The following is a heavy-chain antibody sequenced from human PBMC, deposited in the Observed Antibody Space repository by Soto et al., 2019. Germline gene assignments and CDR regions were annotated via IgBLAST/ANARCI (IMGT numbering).Heavy chain of an antibody. Sequence: PGESLKISCKGSGCSFTSYWIGWVRQMPGKGLEWMGIIYPGDSDTRYSPSFQGQVTISADKSISTAYLQWSSLKASDTAMYYCARHTSNGDYYYYGMDVWGQGTTVTVSS. J-gene: IGHJ6*02. CDR1: GCSFTSYW. V-gene: IGHV5-51*01. CDR3: ARHTSNGDYYYYGMDV. D-gene: IGHD4-4*01. CDR2: IYPGDSDT.